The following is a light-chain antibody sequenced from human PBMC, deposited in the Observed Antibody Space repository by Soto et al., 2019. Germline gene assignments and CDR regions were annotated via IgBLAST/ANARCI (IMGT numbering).Light chain of an antibody. V-gene: IGKV3D-11*02. CDR2: DAS. CDR1: QSVSSY. Sequence: EIVLTQSPATLSLSPGERATLSCRASQSVSSYLAWYQQKPGQAPRLLIYDASNRATGIPARFSGSGPGTDFTLTISSLEPKDFAVYYCQQRSTFGKGTRLEIK. J-gene: IGKJ5*01. CDR3: QQRST.